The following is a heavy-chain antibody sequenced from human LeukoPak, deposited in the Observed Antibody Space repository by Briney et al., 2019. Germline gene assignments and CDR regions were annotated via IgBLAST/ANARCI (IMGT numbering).Heavy chain of an antibody. Sequence: PSETLSLTCTVSGDSISSGDYYWSWIRQPAGKGLEWIGRIPSSGSTNYNPSLKSRVTISVDTSKNQFSLKLSSVTAADTAVYYCARSPQYYYYYMDVWGKGTTVTISS. CDR2: IPSSGST. CDR1: GDSISSGDYY. V-gene: IGHV4-61*02. CDR3: ARSPQYYYYYMDV. J-gene: IGHJ6*03.